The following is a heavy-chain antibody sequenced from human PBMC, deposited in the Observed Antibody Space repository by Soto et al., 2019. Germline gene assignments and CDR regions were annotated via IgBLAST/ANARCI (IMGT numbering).Heavy chain of an antibody. D-gene: IGHD6-13*01. CDR3: AKHRSSWYGEATDY. J-gene: IGHJ4*02. CDR2: ISGSGGST. V-gene: IGHV3-23*01. CDR1: GFTFSSYA. Sequence: GESLKISCAASGFTFSSYAMSWVRQAPGKGLEWVSAISGSGGSTYYADSVKGRFAISRDNSKNTLYLQMNSLRAEDTAVYYCAKHRSSWYGEATDYWGQGTLVTVSS.